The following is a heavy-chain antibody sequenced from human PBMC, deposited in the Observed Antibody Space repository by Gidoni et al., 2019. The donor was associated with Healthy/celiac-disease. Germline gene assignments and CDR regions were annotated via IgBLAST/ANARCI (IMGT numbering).Heavy chain of an antibody. CDR3: SRVVVKGQWLGEDDY. Sequence: EVQLVESGGGLVKPGGSLRLSCAASGFTFSNAWMSWVRQAPGKGLDWVGRIKSTTDGGTTDYAAPVKGRFTISRDDSKNTLYLQMNSLKTEDTAVYYCSRVVVKGQWLGEDDYWGQGTLVTVSS. CDR2: IKSTTDGGTT. D-gene: IGHD6-19*01. J-gene: IGHJ4*02. V-gene: IGHV3-15*01. CDR1: GFTFSNAW.